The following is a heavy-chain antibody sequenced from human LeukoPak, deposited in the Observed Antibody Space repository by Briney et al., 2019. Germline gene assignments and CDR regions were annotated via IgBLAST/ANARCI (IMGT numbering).Heavy chain of an antibody. J-gene: IGHJ5*02. CDR1: GYTFTGYN. V-gene: IGHV1-2*02. D-gene: IGHD3-9*01. CDR2: INPNRGGT. CDR3: AEVGIRYSDWTWFDP. Sequence: GASVKVSCKASGYTFTGYNIHWVPHAPQQGVGWMGWINPNRGGTNYAKKCQGRVTMTRDTSISTAYMELSRLRSDDTAVYYRAEVGIRYSDWTWFDPWGQGTLVTVSS.